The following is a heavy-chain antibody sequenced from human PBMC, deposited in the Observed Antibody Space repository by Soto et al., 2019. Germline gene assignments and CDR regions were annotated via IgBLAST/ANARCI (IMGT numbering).Heavy chain of an antibody. CDR1: GGSFSGYY. Sequence: QVQLQQWGAGLLKPSETLSLTCAVYGGSFSGYYWSWIRQPPGKGLEWIGEINHSGSTNYNPSLKSRVTISVDTSKNQFSLKLSSVTAADTAVYYCASVSYGQTWGQGTLVTVSS. J-gene: IGHJ4*02. V-gene: IGHV4-34*01. D-gene: IGHD5-18*01. CDR3: ASVSYGQT. CDR2: INHSGST.